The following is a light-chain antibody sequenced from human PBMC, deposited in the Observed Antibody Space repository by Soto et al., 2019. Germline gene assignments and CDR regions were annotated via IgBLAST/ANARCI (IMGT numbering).Light chain of an antibody. CDR1: SSNTGAGYD. CDR3: QSYDSSLSGSYV. CDR2: DNN. Sequence: QSVLTQPPSVSGAPGQRVTISCSGSSSNTGAGYDVHWYQQLSRTLIYDNNNRPSGVPARFSVSKSDTSASLAITGLQPEDEADYYCQSYDSSLSGSYVFGTGTKVTVL. V-gene: IGLV1-40*01. J-gene: IGLJ1*01.